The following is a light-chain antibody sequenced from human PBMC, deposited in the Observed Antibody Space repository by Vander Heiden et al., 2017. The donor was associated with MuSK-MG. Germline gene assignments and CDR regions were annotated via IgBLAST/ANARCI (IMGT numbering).Light chain of an antibody. V-gene: IGLV2-14*03. Sequence: QSALTQPASVSGSPGQSGTISCTGTSSDIGGYNYVSWYQQHPGKAHKLMIYDVSNRPAGVSNRFSGSKSGNTASLTISGLQAEDEADYYCSSYSSNNTLLFGGGTKLTVL. J-gene: IGLJ2*01. CDR3: SSYSSNNTLL. CDR2: DVS. CDR1: SSDIGGYNY.